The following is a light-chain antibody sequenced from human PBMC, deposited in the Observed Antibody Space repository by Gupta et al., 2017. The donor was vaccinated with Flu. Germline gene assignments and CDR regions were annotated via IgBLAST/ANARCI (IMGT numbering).Light chain of an antibody. CDR1: SGHSSSA. J-gene: IGLJ3*02. CDR3: QNGGTGIRV. Sequence: QLLLTHSPSASAPLGASVKLTCTLSSGHSSSAIAWHQQQPENGPRYLMLRNRDGSHSTGDGVPVCVSGSGCTAALTNTSARLEAEDEYYYSSQNGGTGIRVFGGGTKLTVL. V-gene: IGLV4-69*01. CDR2: RNRDGSH.